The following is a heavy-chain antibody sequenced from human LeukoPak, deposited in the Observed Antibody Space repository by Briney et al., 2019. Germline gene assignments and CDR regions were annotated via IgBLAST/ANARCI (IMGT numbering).Heavy chain of an antibody. D-gene: IGHD6-13*01. CDR2: INHSGST. J-gene: IGHJ4*02. CDR1: GGSFSGYY. Sequence: SETLSLTCAVYGGSFSGYYWSWIRQPPGKGLEWIGEINHSGSTNYNPSLKSRVTISVDTSKSQFSLKLSSVTAADTAVYYCARGSRWYSPDYWGQGTLVTVSS. V-gene: IGHV4-34*01. CDR3: ARGSRWYSPDY.